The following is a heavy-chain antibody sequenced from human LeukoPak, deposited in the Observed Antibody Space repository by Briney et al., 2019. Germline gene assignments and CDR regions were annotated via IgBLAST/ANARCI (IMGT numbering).Heavy chain of an antibody. CDR3: ARDARAYGGYSCDY. D-gene: IGHD4-23*01. Sequence: GGPLRLSCAASGFTVSSHYMRWLRQAPGKGLEWVSVIYSGGSTYYAVSLKGRFTISRDNSKNTLYLQMNSLRAEDTAVYYCARDARAYGGYSCDYWGQGTLVTVSS. CDR2: IYSGGST. CDR1: GFTVSSHY. J-gene: IGHJ4*02. V-gene: IGHV3-53*01.